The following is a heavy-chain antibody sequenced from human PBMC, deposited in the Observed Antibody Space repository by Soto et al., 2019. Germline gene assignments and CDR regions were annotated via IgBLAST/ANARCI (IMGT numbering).Heavy chain of an antibody. CDR3: AKDQGPYSYGYKAEGYYYGMDV. CDR1: GFTFSSYG. Sequence: GGSLRLSCAASGFTFSSYGMHWVRQAPGKGLEWVAVISYDGSNKYYADSVKGRLTISRDNSKNTLYLQMNSLRAEDTAVYYCAKDQGPYSYGYKAEGYYYGMDVWGQGTTVTVSS. V-gene: IGHV3-30*18. D-gene: IGHD5-18*01. J-gene: IGHJ6*02. CDR2: ISYDGSNK.